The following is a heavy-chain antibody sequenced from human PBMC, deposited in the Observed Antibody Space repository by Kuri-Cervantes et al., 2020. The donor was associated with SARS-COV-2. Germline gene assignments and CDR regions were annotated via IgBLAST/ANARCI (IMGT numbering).Heavy chain of an antibody. CDR3: ATPERGYSYGGYFDY. CDR2: IIPIFGTA. D-gene: IGHD5-18*01. V-gene: IGHV1-69*13. Sequence: SVKVSCKASGGTFSSYAISWVRQAPGQGLEWMGGIIPIFGTANYAQKFQGRVTITADESTSTAYMELSSLRSEDTAVYYCATPERGYSYGGYFDYWGQGTLVTVFS. J-gene: IGHJ4*02. CDR1: GGTFSSYA.